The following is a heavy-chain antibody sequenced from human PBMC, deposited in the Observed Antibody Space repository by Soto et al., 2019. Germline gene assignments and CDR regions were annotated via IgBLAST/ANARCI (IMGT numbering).Heavy chain of an antibody. V-gene: IGHV3-21*01. CDR3: AREGALKPFSS. J-gene: IGHJ5*02. CDR1: GFTFSNYN. CDR2: ISGCSIYI. Sequence: PGGSLRLSCVASGFTFSNYNMNWVRQAPGKGLEWVSHISGCSIYIHYADSVRGRFTISRDNAKNSVYLQMDSLRVEDTAVYYCAREGALKPFSSWGQGALVTVSS.